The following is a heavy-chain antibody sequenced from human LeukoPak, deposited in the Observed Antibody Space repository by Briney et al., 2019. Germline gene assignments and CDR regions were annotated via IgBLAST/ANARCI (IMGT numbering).Heavy chain of an antibody. J-gene: IGHJ1*01. Sequence: PGGSLRLSCAASGFTFSSYAMHWVRQAPGKGLEWVAVISYDGSNKYYADSVKGRSTISRDNAKNSLYLQMNSLRAEDTAVYYCARDWTPEAVAGTEYFQHWGQGTLVTVSS. D-gene: IGHD6-19*01. V-gene: IGHV3-30-3*01. CDR3: ARDWTPEAVAGTEYFQH. CDR1: GFTFSSYA. CDR2: ISYDGSNK.